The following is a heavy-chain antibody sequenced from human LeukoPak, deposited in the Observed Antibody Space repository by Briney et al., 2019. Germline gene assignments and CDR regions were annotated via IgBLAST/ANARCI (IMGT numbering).Heavy chain of an antibody. D-gene: IGHD4-17*01. CDR2: INPNSGRT. CDR1: AYTFTGSY. J-gene: IGHJ4*02. Sequence: ASVAVSCKASAYTFTGSYIHWVRQAPGQGLEWMGWINPNSGRTNYAQNFQGRVTLTRDTSISTAYMELSSLRSDDTAIYYCARRADYGADWGQGTLVTVSS. CDR3: ARRADYGAD. V-gene: IGHV1-2*02.